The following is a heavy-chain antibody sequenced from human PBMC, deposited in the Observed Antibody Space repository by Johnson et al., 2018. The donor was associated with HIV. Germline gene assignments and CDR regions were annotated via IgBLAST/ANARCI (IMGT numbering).Heavy chain of an antibody. CDR1: GFTFSDYY. J-gene: IGHJ3*02. CDR3: ARGSYDGDAFDI. CDR2: IDTAGNT. V-gene: IGHV3-13*01. Sequence: VQLVESGGGLVKPGGSLRLSCAASGFTFSDYYMSWIRQDIGLRLEWVSGIDTAGNTYYAGSVKGRFTISRENAKNSLYLQVKSLRAGDSALYYCARGSYDGDAFDIWGQGTMVTVSS. D-gene: IGHD5-12*01.